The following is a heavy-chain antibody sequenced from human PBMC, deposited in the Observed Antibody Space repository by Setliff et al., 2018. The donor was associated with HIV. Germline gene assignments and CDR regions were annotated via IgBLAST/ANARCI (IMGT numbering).Heavy chain of an antibody. Sequence: ASETRSLTCTVSGGSISRYFWTWIRQSPEKWLEWIGCIYHYVSPNYNTSLRSRVTLSVDTSKNQFSLNLTSVTAADTAVYYCARGRRSDGYHIASWVQGILVTVSS. CDR2: IYHYVSP. D-gene: IGHD2-15*01. J-gene: IGHJ4*02. CDR3: ARGRRSDGYHIAS. V-gene: IGHV4-59*01. CDR1: GGSISRYF.